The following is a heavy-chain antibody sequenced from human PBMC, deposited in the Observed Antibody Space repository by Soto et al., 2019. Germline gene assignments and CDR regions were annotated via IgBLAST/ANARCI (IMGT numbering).Heavy chain of an antibody. CDR3: AKANSGSYSGPHAFDI. CDR2: ISWNSGSI. Sequence: EVQLVESGGGLVQPGRSLRLSCAASGFTFDDYAMHWVRQAPGKGLEWVSGISWNSGSIGYADSVKGRFTISRDNAKNSLYLQMNSLRAEDTALYYCAKANSGSYSGPHAFDIWGQGTMVTVSS. D-gene: IGHD1-26*01. V-gene: IGHV3-9*01. CDR1: GFTFDDYA. J-gene: IGHJ3*02.